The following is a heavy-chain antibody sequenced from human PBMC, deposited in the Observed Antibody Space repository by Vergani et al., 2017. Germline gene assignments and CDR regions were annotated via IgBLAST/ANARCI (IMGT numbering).Heavy chain of an antibody. D-gene: IGHD3-10*01. CDR2: MYYSGST. J-gene: IGHJ4*02. V-gene: IGHV4-39*01. CDR3: EAGTYYNPWY. Sequence: QLLLQESGPGVVKPSETLSLICNVSGDSVSGSGYYWGWVRQSPGKGLEWIGTMYYSGSTYHNPSLKSRVSMSVDTSKNQFSLNVSSVTAADTAVYFCEAGTYYNPWYWGQGILVTVSS. CDR1: GDSVSGSGYY.